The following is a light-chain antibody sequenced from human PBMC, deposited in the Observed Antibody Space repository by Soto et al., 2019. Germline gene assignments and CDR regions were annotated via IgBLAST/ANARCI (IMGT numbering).Light chain of an antibody. V-gene: IGLV2-14*01. Sequence: QSVLTQPASVSGSPGQSITISCTGTSSDVGYYNYVSWYQQHPGKVPKLMIYEVNNRPSGVSNRFSGSKSGNTASLTISGLQAEDEAESYCCSRRSDITYVCGTGTKVTVL. CDR3: CSRRSDITYV. CDR1: SSDVGYYNY. J-gene: IGLJ1*01. CDR2: EVN.